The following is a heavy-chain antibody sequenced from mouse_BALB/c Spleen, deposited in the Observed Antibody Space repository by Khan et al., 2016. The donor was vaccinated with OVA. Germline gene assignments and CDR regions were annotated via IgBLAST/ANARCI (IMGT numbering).Heavy chain of an antibody. CDR1: GYTFTSYN. J-gene: IGHJ1*01. V-gene: IGHV1-12*01. CDR3: ARGGGGWYIDV. Sequence: QVQLQQPGAELVKPGASVKMSCKASGYTFTSYNMHWVKQTPGQGLEWIGAIYPGNGDTSYNQKFKGKATLTADKSSSTAYMQLSSLTSEDSAVVFWARGGGGWYIDVWGAGTTVTVSS. CDR2: IYPGNGDT.